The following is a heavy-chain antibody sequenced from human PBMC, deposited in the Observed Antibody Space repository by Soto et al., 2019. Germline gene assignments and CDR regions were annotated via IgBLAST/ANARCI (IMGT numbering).Heavy chain of an antibody. CDR1: GFTFSSYA. D-gene: IGHD6-13*01. J-gene: IGHJ4*02. CDR3: AKENGYSSSWCEFDY. Sequence: EVQLLESGGGLVQPGGSLRLSCAASGFTFSSYAMSWVRQAPGKGLEWVSAISGSGGSTYYAASVKGRFTISRDNYKNTLYLQMNSLRAEDTAVYYCAKENGYSSSWCEFDYWGQGTLVTVSS. V-gene: IGHV3-23*01. CDR2: ISGSGGST.